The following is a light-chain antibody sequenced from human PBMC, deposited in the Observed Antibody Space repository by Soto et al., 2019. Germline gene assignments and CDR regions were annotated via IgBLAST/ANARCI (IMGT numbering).Light chain of an antibody. V-gene: IGKV1-5*03. J-gene: IGKJ1*01. CDR3: QPYNSXSRT. CDR2: KSS. Sequence: DIQMTESPSTLSASVGDRVTITCRASQSISTYLDCYRHKPGEAPKLLIYKSSTLERGVPSRFSGSGSGTDFTLTISSLQPDDFATYYCQPYNSXSRTFGQGTKV. CDR1: QSISTY.